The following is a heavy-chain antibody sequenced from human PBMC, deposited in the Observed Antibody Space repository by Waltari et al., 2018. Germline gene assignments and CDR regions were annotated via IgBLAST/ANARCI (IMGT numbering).Heavy chain of an antibody. CDR3: ARRDRLAYFDY. J-gene: IGHJ4*02. CDR2: IYYSGNT. D-gene: IGHD5-12*01. CDR1: GGSISSSSYY. Sequence: QLQLQESGPGLVKPSETLSLTCTVSGGSISSSSYYWGWIRRPPGKGLGGIGGIYYSGNTYYNPSLKSRVTISVDTSKNQFSLKLSSVTAADTAVYYCARRDRLAYFDYWGQGTLVTVSS. V-gene: IGHV4-39*01.